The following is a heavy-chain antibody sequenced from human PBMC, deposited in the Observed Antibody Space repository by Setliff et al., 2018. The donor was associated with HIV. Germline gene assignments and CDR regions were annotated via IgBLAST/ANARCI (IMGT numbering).Heavy chain of an antibody. J-gene: IGHJ4*02. CDR2: INDYGTTT. D-gene: IGHD6-13*01. Sequence: GGSLRLSCAASGSTFSTYGMHWVRQVPGKGLVWVSRINDYGTTTNYADSVKGRFTISRDNSKDTLYLQMNSLRADDTAVYYCARDGPSYSSRSYGRHFDYWGQGTLVTVSS. V-gene: IGHV3-74*01. CDR3: ARDGPSYSSRSYGRHFDY. CDR1: GSTFSTYG.